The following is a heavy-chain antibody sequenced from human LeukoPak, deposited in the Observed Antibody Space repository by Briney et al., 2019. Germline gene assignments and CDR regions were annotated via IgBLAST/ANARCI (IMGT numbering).Heavy chain of an antibody. CDR3: ARDSAVVANFDY. Sequence: GGSLRLSCAASGFTFSSYAMHWVRQAPGKGLEWVAVISYDGSNKYYADSVKGRFTISRDNSKNTLYLQMNSLRAEDTAVYCCARDSAVVANFDYWGQGTLVTVSS. D-gene: IGHD2-15*01. J-gene: IGHJ4*02. CDR1: GFTFSSYA. CDR2: ISYDGSNK. V-gene: IGHV3-30-3*01.